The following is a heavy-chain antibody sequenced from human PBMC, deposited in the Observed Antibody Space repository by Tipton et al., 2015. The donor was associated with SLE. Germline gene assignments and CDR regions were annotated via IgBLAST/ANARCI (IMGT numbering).Heavy chain of an antibody. D-gene: IGHD2-2*01. Sequence: SLRLSCAASGFTFDDFAMHWVRQAPGRGLEWVSSISSSSTYINYADSLKGRFTISRDNAKNSLYLQMNSLRAEDTAVYYCARVLEYQLLGWRYFDYWGQGSLVTVSS. J-gene: IGHJ4*02. CDR1: GFTFDDFA. CDR3: ARVLEYQLLGWRYFDY. CDR2: ISSSSTYI. V-gene: IGHV3-21*03.